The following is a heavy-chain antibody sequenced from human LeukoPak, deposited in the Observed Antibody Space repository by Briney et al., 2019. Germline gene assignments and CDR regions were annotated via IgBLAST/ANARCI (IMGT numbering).Heavy chain of an antibody. D-gene: IGHD6-13*01. V-gene: IGHV3-21*01. CDR1: GFTFSSYS. CDR2: ISSSSSYI. J-gene: IGHJ6*02. CDR3: ARGSSWSSYYYYGMDV. Sequence: GGSLRLSCAASGFTFSSYSMNWVRQAPGKGLEWVSSISSSSSYIYYADSVKGRFTISRDNAKNSLYLQMNSLRAEDTAVYYCARGSSWSSYYYYGMDVWGQGTTATVSS.